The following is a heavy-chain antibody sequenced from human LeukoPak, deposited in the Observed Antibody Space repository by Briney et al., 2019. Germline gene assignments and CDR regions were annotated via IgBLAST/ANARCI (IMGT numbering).Heavy chain of an antibody. CDR1: GFTFSDYW. CDR2: INTDGSIT. CDR3: ARDRGPRTGFMVREAYDY. Sequence: GGSLRLSCAASGFTFSDYWIHWVRQAPGKGLVWVSRINTDGSITNYADSVKGRFSISRDNAKNTPYLQMSSLRAEDTAVYYCARDRGPRTGFMVREAYDYWGQGTLVTVSS. J-gene: IGHJ4*02. D-gene: IGHD3-10*01. V-gene: IGHV3-74*01.